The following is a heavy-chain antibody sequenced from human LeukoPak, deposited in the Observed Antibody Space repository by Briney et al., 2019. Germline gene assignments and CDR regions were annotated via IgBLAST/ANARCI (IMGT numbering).Heavy chain of an antibody. J-gene: IGHJ4*02. CDR2: TRGSSGII. V-gene: IGHV3-48*01. CDR1: GFTFTIHT. Sequence: GVLRLSSAAPGFTFTIHTMNRVRPAPGKGVERVLYTRGSSGIIDYADSVRGRFTISRDNAKNSLYLQMNSLRAEDTAVYYCARGSTYYESSGQVPFDYWGQGTLVTVSS. CDR3: ARGSTYYESSGQVPFDY. D-gene: IGHD3-22*01.